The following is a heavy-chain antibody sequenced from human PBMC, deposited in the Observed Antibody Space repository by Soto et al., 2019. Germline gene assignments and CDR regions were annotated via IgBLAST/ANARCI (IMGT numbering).Heavy chain of an antibody. Sequence: GGSLRLSCAASGFTFSSYAMSWVRQAPGKGLEWVSAISGSGGSTYYADSVKGRFTISRDNSKNTLYLQMNSLRAEDTAVYYCAKDPGSSGWFRSLDYWGQGTLVTVSS. V-gene: IGHV3-23*01. CDR3: AKDPGSSGWFRSLDY. CDR1: GFTFSSYA. D-gene: IGHD6-19*01. CDR2: ISGSGGST. J-gene: IGHJ4*02.